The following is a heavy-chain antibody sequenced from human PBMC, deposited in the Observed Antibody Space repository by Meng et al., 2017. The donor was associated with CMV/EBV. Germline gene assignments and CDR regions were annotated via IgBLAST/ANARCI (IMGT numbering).Heavy chain of an antibody. V-gene: IGHV1-2*02. CDR3: ARGRLIVVVPAAIAGVRIAAALSMDV. D-gene: IGHD2-2*01. J-gene: IGHJ6*02. CDR1: GYTFTGYY. Sequence: ASVKVSCKASGYTFTGYYMHWVRQVPGQGLEWMGWINPNSGGTNYAQKFQGRVTMTRDTSISTAYMELSRLRSDDTAVYYCARGRLIVVVPAAIAGVRIAAALSMDVWGQGTTVTVSS. CDR2: INPNSGGT.